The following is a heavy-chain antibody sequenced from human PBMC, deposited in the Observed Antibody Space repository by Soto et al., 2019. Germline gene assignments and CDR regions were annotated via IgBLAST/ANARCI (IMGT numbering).Heavy chain of an antibody. D-gene: IGHD2-21*02. CDR2: INIDGSST. Sequence: HPGGSLRLSCAASGFTFSSYWMHWVRQAPGKGLVWVSRINIDGSSTTYADSVKGRFTISRDNGKNTLYLQMNSLRAEDTAVYYCARIYCGGDCLILNFDCWGQGTLVTVSS. V-gene: IGHV3-74*03. J-gene: IGHJ4*02. CDR1: GFTFSSYW. CDR3: ARIYCGGDCLILNFDC.